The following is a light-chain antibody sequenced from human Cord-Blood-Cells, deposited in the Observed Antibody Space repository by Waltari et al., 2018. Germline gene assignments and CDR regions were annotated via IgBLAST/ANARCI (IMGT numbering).Light chain of an antibody. CDR2: WAS. V-gene: IGKV4-1*01. CDR3: QQYYSTPWT. J-gene: IGKJ1*01. Sequence: IVMTPSPESLAVTLGQRATIHCKPSQSVLYSSNNKNYLDWYQQKPGQPPNLLMYWASTRESWVPDRFSGSGSGTDFTLTISSLQAEDVAVYYCQQYYSTPWTFGQGTKVEIK. CDR1: QSVLYSSNNKNY.